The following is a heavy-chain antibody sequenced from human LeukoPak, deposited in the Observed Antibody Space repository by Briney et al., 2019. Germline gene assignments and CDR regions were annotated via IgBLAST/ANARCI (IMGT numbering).Heavy chain of an antibody. CDR3: ARHGGGYCRSTSCYLFDP. J-gene: IGHJ5*02. CDR1: GYSFTTYC. D-gene: IGHD2-2*01. V-gene: IGHV5-51*01. CDR2: IYPGDSDT. Sequence: GESLKISCKVSGYSFTTYCIGWVRQMPGKGLEWMAIIYPGDSDTRYSPSFQGQVTISADKSISTAYLQWSSLKASDTAMYYCARHGGGYCRSTSCYLFDPWGQGPLVTVSS.